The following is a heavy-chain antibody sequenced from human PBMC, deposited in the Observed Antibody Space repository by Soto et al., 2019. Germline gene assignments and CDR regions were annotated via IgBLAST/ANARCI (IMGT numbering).Heavy chain of an antibody. Sequence: QVQLVQSGAEVKKPGSSVKVSCKASGGTFSSYAISWVRQAPGQGLEWMGGIIPIFGTANYAQKFQGRVTITADEXXSXAXXELSSLRSEDTAVYYCARGAVHSGYAYYYYYGMDVWGQGTTVTVSS. CDR2: IIPIFGTA. CDR1: GGTFSSYA. CDR3: ARGAVHSGYAYYYYYGMDV. V-gene: IGHV1-69*12. D-gene: IGHD5-12*01. J-gene: IGHJ6*02.